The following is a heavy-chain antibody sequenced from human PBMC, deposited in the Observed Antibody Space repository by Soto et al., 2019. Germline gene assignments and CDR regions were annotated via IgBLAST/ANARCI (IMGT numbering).Heavy chain of an antibody. V-gene: IGHV3-23*01. Sequence: PGGSLRLSCAASGFTFSSYAMSWVRQAPGKGLEWVSAISGSGGSTYYADSVKGRFTISRDNSKNTLYLQMNSLRAEDTAVYYCAKVAYCGGDCHTPLFDYWGQGTLVTVSS. D-gene: IGHD2-21*02. CDR2: ISGSGGST. J-gene: IGHJ4*02. CDR1: GFTFSSYA. CDR3: AKVAYCGGDCHTPLFDY.